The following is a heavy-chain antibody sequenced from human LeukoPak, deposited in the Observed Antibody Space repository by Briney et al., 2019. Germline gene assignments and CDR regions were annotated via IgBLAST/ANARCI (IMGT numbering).Heavy chain of an antibody. D-gene: IGHD3-9*01. V-gene: IGHV3-30*18. J-gene: IGHJ6*02. Sequence: GGSLRLSCAASGFTFSSYGMHWVRQAPGKGLEWVAVISYDGSNKYYADSVKGRFTISRDNSKNTLYLQMNSLRAEDTAVYYCAKEVGDILTGYYMDYYYYGMDVWGQGTTVTVSS. CDR1: GFTFSSYG. CDR3: AKEVGDILTGYYMDYYYYGMDV. CDR2: ISYDGSNK.